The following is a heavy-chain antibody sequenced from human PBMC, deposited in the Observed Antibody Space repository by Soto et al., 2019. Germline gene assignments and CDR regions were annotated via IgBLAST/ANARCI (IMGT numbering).Heavy chain of an antibody. D-gene: IGHD3-3*01. CDR1: GFTLDDYG. V-gene: IGHV3-20*01. CDR2: VSWNGGII. J-gene: IGHJ4*02. CDR3: ARSNYYHDFWSPYDY. Sequence: EVQLVESGGGVVRPGGSLRLSCAASGFTLDDYGMSWVREVPGTGREWVAGVSWNGGIIGYAEPVKGRFTISRDNAKNTLYLQMSSLRAEDTALYRCARSNYYHDFWSPYDYCGQGTLVTVPS.